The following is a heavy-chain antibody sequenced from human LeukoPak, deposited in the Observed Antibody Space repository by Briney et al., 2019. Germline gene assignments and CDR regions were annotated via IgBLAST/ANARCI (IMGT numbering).Heavy chain of an antibody. J-gene: IGHJ4*02. D-gene: IGHD2-2*01. Sequence: GGSLRLSCAASGFTFSSYGMHWVRQAPGKGLEWVAVISYDGDHKYHADSVKGRFTISRDNSKNTLYLQMNSLRVEDTAVYYCARMRGRYCSSNGCYVEYWGQGALVTVSS. CDR3: ARMRGRYCSSNGCYVEY. CDR1: GFTFSSYG. CDR2: ISYDGDHK. V-gene: IGHV3-30*03.